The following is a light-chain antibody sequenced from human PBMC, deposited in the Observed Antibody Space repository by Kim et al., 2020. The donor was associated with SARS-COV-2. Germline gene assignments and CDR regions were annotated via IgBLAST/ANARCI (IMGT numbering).Light chain of an antibody. V-gene: IGKV3-20*01. CDR2: EGF. CDR1: QKIASTY. CDR3: HQYGTSPYS. Sequence: GDRATLSCRASQKIASTYVAWYQQPPGQDPRLLIYEGFTRAAGIPDRFSGGGSGSGTEFTLSITGLEPVDFAVYYCHQYGTSPYSFGQGTKLEI. J-gene: IGKJ2*01.